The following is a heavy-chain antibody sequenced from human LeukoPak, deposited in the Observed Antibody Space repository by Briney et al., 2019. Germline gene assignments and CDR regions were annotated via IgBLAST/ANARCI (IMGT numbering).Heavy chain of an antibody. CDR3: ARAVIQLWLRYYYYMDV. J-gene: IGHJ6*03. Sequence: NPSETLSLTCTVSGGSISSTSYYWSWIRQPPGKGLEWIGEINHSGSTNYNPSLKSRVTISVDTSKNQFSLKLSSVTAADTAVYYCARAVIQLWLRYYYYMDVWGKGTTVTVSS. V-gene: IGHV4-39*07. D-gene: IGHD5-18*01. CDR1: GGSISSTSYY. CDR2: INHSGST.